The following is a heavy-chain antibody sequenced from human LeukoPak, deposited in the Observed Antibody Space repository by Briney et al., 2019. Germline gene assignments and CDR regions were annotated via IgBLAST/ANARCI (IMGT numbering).Heavy chain of an antibody. J-gene: IGHJ4*02. V-gene: IGHV3-21*01. CDR2: ISSSSSYI. D-gene: IGHD4-17*01. Sequence: PGGSLRLSCAASGFTFSSYSMNWVRQAPGKGPEWVSSISSSSSYIYYADSVKGRFTISRDNAKNSLYLQMNSLRAEDTAVYYCARLTTTVTTPFDYWGQGTLVTVSS. CDR1: GFTFSSYS. CDR3: ARLTTTVTTPFDY.